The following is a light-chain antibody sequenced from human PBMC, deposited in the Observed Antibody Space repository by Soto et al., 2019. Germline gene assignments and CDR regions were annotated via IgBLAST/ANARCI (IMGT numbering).Light chain of an antibody. V-gene: IGLV2-14*01. J-gene: IGLJ2*01. CDR3: SSYRAKSSVV. CDR2: EVS. Sequence: QSALTQPASVSGSPGQSITISCTGTSSDVGGYNYVSWYQHHPGKAPKRMIYEVSSRPSGVSNRFFGSKSGNTASLTISGIQTEGEVDYFCSSYRAKSSVVFGGGTKVTVL. CDR1: SSDVGGYNY.